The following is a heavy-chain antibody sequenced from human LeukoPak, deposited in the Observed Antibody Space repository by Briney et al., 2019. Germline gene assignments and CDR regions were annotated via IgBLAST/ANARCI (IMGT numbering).Heavy chain of an antibody. CDR3: ARVGGDAVRYCDTKKPFDY. Sequence: ASVEVSWKAPGYTFTSYGISWVRQAPGQGLGWMGWISAYNGNTNYAQKLQGRVTMTTDTSTSTAYMELRSLRSDDTAVYYCARVGGDAVRYCDTKKPFDYWGQGTLVTVSS. V-gene: IGHV1-18*01. CDR1: GYTFTSYG. CDR2: ISAYNGNT. J-gene: IGHJ4*02. D-gene: IGHD3-9*01.